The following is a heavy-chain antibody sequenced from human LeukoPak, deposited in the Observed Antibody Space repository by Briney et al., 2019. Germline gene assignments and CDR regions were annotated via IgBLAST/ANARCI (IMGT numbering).Heavy chain of an antibody. Sequence: KLGGSLRPSCAASGFPSSSYSMNWVRQAPGKGLEWVSSISSSSSYIYYADSVKGRFTISRDNAKNSLYLQMNSLRAEDTAVYYCARIRGQLGLRYYYGMDVWGQGTTVTVSS. CDR2: ISSSSSYI. CDR1: GFPSSSYS. V-gene: IGHV3-21*01. CDR3: ARIRGQLGLRYYYGMDV. J-gene: IGHJ6*02. D-gene: IGHD6-6*01.